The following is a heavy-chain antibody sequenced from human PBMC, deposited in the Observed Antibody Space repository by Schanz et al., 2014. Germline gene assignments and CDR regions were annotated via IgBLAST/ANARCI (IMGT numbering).Heavy chain of an antibody. J-gene: IGHJ4*02. Sequence: EVQLVESGGGLVQPGGSLRLSCTASGFTFSDYWMSWVRQAPGKGPEWVSYVSRSTPDIYYADSVKGRFTMSRDNAKNSVFLQMNSLRAEDTAVYYCAKDAENTAMITDYFDYWGQGTLVTVSS. CDR2: VSRSTPDI. D-gene: IGHD5-18*01. V-gene: IGHV3-48*01. CDR3: AKDAENTAMITDYFDY. CDR1: GFTFSDYW.